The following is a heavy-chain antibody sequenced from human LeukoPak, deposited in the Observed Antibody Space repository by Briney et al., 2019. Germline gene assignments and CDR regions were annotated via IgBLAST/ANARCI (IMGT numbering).Heavy chain of an antibody. CDR2: ISSSSSHI. J-gene: IGHJ6*03. D-gene: IGHD3-9*01. CDR1: GFTFSSYS. CDR3: ARDQSRYYYYYMDV. V-gene: IGHV3-21*01. Sequence: PGGSLRLSCAASGFTFSSYSMNWVRQAPGKGLEWVSSISSSSSHIYYADSVKGRFTISRDNAKNSLYLQMNSLRAEDTAVYYCARDQSRYYYYYMDVWGKGTTVTVSS.